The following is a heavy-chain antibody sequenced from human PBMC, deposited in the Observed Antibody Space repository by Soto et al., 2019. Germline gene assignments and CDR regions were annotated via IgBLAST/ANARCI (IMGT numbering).Heavy chain of an antibody. Sequence: ASVKVSCKASGYTFTSYAMHWVRQAPGQRLEWMRWINAGNGNTKYSQKFQGRVTITRDTSASTAYMELSSLRSEDTAVYYCAKLGDGGAFDIWGQGTMVTVSS. J-gene: IGHJ3*02. CDR3: AKLGDGGAFDI. CDR2: INAGNGNT. V-gene: IGHV1-3*01. CDR1: GYTFTSYA. D-gene: IGHD4-17*01.